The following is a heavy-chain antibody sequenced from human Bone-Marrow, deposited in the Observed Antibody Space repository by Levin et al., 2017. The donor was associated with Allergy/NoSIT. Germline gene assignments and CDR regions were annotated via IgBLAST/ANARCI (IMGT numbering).Heavy chain of an antibody. V-gene: IGHV5-51*01. CDR3: ARLTYYYDSSGYYYFDY. D-gene: IGHD3-22*01. CDR1: GYSFTSYW. CDR2: IYPGDSDT. Sequence: KVSCKGSGYSFTSYWIGWVRQMPGKGLEWMGIIYPGDSDTRYSPSFQGQVTISADKSISTAYLQWSSLKASDTAMYYCARLTYYYDSSGYYYFDYWGQGTLVTVSS. J-gene: IGHJ4*02.